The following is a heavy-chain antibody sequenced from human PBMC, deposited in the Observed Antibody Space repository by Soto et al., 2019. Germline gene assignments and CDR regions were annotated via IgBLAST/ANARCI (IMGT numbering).Heavy chain of an antibody. V-gene: IGHV1-46*01. D-gene: IGHD2-21*02. CDR2: INPFDGSR. J-gene: IGHJ4*02. CDR1: GYIFTSYY. Sequence: ASVKVSCKASGYIFTSYYIHWVRQAPGQGLEWMGWINPFDGSRMFAQSFQGRVTMTRDTSTSTVYMELSSLRSEDTAVYYCARSIVVVTALDYWGQGTLVTVSS. CDR3: ARSIVVVTALDY.